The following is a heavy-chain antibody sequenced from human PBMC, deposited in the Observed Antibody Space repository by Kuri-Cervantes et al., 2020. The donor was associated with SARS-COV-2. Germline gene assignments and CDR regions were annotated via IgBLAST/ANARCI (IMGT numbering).Heavy chain of an antibody. CDR2: IYSGGST. V-gene: IGHV3-53*01. J-gene: IGHJ6*02. Sequence: LSLTCAASGFTVSSNYMSWVRQAPGKGLEWVSVIYSGGSTYYADSVKGRFTISRDNAKNSLYLQMNSLRAEDTAVYYCARGFPTVTTWLGYYYYGMDVWGQGTTVTVSS. CDR3: ARGFPTVTTWLGYYYYGMDV. D-gene: IGHD4-17*01. CDR1: GFTVSSNY.